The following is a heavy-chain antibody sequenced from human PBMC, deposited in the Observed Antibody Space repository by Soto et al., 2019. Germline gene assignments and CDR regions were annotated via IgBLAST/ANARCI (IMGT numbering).Heavy chain of an antibody. V-gene: IGHV5-51*01. CDR3: AINYYDSSGYSYDAFDI. J-gene: IGHJ3*02. Sequence: PGESLKISCKGSGYSFTSYWIGWVRQMPGKGLEWMGIIYPGDSDTRYSPSFQGQVTISADKSISTAYLQWSSLKASDTAMYYCAINYYDSSGYSYDAFDIWGQGTMVTVSS. D-gene: IGHD3-22*01. CDR2: IYPGDSDT. CDR1: GYSFTSYW.